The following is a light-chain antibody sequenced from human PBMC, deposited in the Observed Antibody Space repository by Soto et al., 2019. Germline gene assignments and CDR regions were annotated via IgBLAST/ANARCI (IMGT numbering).Light chain of an antibody. CDR3: QRYGSSRT. Sequence: EIVLPQSPGPLSLSAGERATLSCMASQSVSSSYLAWYQQKPGQAPRLLIYGASSRATGIPDRFSGSGSGTDFTLTISRLEPEDFAVYYCQRYGSSRTFGQGTKVDIK. CDR1: QSVSSSY. CDR2: GAS. V-gene: IGKV3-20*01. J-gene: IGKJ1*01.